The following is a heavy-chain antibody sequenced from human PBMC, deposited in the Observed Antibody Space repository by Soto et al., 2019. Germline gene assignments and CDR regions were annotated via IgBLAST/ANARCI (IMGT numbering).Heavy chain of an antibody. CDR1: GYSFVTYG. CDR2: IGPYTGST. CDR3: ARDVQHWWDYPTGGYDY. D-gene: IGHD2-8*02. Sequence: QIQLVQSGLEVKKPGASVRVSCKTSGYSFVTYGISWVRQAPGQGPAWVAWIGPYTGSTRCSERRQGRVILSTDMHATTGYMELRSLGPDDTAVYYCARDVQHWWDYPTGGYDYWGQGTLVTVSA. J-gene: IGHJ4*02. V-gene: IGHV1-18*04.